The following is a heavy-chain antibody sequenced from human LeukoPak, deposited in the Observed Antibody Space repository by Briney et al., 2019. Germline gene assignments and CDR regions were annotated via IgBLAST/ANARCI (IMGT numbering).Heavy chain of an antibody. D-gene: IGHD3-3*01. V-gene: IGHV4-39*01. CDR2: IYYSGST. Sequence: SETLPLTCTVSGGSISSSSYYWGWIRQPPGKGLEWIGSIYYSGSTYYNPSLKSRVTISVDTSKNQFSLKLSSVTAADTAVYYCARHRDFWSSKHYYFDYWGQGTLVTVSS. CDR1: GGSISSSSYY. CDR3: ARHRDFWSSKHYYFDY. J-gene: IGHJ4*02.